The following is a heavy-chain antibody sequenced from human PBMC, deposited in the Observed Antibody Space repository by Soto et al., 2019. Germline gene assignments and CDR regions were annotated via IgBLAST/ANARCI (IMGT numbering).Heavy chain of an antibody. CDR2: ISSSSSYI. D-gene: IGHD2-15*01. V-gene: IGHV3-21*01. CDR3: ARIQVGYDDCDI. CDR1: GFTFSSYS. Sequence: EVQLVESGGGLVKPGGSLRLSCAASGFTFSSYSMNWVRQAPGKGLEWVSSISSSSSYIYYADSVKGRFTISRDNAKNSLYLQMNSLRAEDTAVYYCARIQVGYDDCDIWGQGTMVTVSS. J-gene: IGHJ3*02.